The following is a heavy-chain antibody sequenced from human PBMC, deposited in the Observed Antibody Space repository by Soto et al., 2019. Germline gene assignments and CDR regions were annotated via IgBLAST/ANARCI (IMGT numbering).Heavy chain of an antibody. V-gene: IGHV4-59*08. Sequence: QVQLQESGPGLVKPSETLSLTCTVSGGSISSYYWSWIRQPPGKGLDWIGYIYYSGCTSYNPSLTMRFTISVDTSKYRFWLKLSSVTAADTAVYHCARLWAWSGYFWGQGTLVTVSS. CDR2: IYYSGCT. D-gene: IGHD3-16*01. CDR1: GGSISSYY. CDR3: ARLWAWSGYF. J-gene: IGHJ4*02.